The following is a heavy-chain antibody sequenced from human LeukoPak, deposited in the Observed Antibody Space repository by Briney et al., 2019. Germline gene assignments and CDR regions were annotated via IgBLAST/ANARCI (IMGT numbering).Heavy chain of an antibody. V-gene: IGHV1-8*01. D-gene: IGHD2-21*01. J-gene: IGHJ4*02. Sequence: PGASVKVSCKASGYTFTSYDINWVRQATGQGLEWMGGMNPNRGNTGYAQKFQGRVTMTRNNSISTAYMELSSLRSEDTAVYYCASVCGSYCGGKALGYWGQGTLVTVSS. CDR2: MNPNRGNT. CDR1: GYTFTSYD. CDR3: ASVCGSYCGGKALGY.